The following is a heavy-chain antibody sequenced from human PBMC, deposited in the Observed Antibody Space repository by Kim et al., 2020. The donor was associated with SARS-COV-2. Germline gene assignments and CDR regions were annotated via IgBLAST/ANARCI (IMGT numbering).Heavy chain of an antibody. Sequence: ASVKVSCKASGYTFTSYGISWVRQAPGQGLEWMGWISAYNGNTNYAQKLQGRVTMTTDTSTSTAYMELRSLRSDDTAVYYCAGDGPVGYYDILTGYYMNTQFDYWGQGTLVTVSS. J-gene: IGHJ4*02. CDR1: GYTFTSYG. D-gene: IGHD3-9*01. CDR2: ISAYNGNT. V-gene: IGHV1-18*01. CDR3: AGDGPVGYYDILTGYYMNTQFDY.